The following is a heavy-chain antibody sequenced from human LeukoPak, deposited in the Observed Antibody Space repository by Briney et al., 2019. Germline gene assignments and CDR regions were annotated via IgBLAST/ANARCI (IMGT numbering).Heavy chain of an antibody. CDR3: ARDRSLSAMEY. V-gene: IGHV3-33*01. CDR2: IWSDGSKK. D-gene: IGHD5-18*01. Sequence: GGSLGLSCAASGFTFSNYGFHWVRQVPGKGLEWVAVIWSDGSKKYYADSVKGRFTISRDDSKNTLYLQMNSLRDEDTAIYYCARDRSLSAMEYWGQGTLVTVSS. CDR1: GFTFSNYG. J-gene: IGHJ4*02.